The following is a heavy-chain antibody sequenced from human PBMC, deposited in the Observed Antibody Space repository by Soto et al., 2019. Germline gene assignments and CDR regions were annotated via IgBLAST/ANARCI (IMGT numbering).Heavy chain of an antibody. V-gene: IGHV1-8*01. CDR1: GYTFTSYD. Sequence: QVQLVQSGAEVKKPGASVKVSCKASGYTFTSYDINWVRQATGQGLEWMGWMNPNSGNTGYAQKFQGRVTMTRNTSISTDYMGLSSLRSEDTAVYYCARLTYYDFWSGYYTNYYYGMDVWGQGTTVTVSS. J-gene: IGHJ6*02. CDR2: MNPNSGNT. D-gene: IGHD3-3*01. CDR3: ARLTYYDFWSGYYTNYYYGMDV.